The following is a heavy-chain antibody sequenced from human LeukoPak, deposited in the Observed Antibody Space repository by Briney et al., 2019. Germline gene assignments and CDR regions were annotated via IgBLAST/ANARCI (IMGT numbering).Heavy chain of an antibody. CDR2: IYYSGST. V-gene: IGHV4-39*01. Sequence: PSETLSLTCTVSGGSISSSSYYWGWIRQPPGKGLEWIGSIYYSGSTYYNPSLKSRVTISVDTSKNQFSLKLSSVTAADTAVYYCARFDGSGSSYFNYWGQGTLVTVSS. CDR1: GGSISSSSYY. D-gene: IGHD3-10*01. J-gene: IGHJ4*02. CDR3: ARFDGSGSSYFNY.